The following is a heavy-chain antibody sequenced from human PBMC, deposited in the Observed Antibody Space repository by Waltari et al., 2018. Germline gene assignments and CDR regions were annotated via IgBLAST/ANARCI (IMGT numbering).Heavy chain of an antibody. V-gene: IGHV4-39*07. J-gene: IGHJ4*02. CDR3: ARDHRGSSWYGVYYFDY. D-gene: IGHD6-13*01. CDR1: GGSISSSSYY. CDR2: IYYSGST. Sequence: QLQLQESGPGLVKPSETLSLTCTVSGGSISSSSYYWGWIRPPPGKGLEWIGSIYYSGSTYYNPSLKSRVTISVDTSKNQFSLKLSSVTAADTAVYYCARDHRGSSWYGVYYFDYWGQGTLVTVSS.